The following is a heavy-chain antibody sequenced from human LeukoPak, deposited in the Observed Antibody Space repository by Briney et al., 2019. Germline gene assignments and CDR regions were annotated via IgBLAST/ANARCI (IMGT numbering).Heavy chain of an antibody. V-gene: IGHV1-2*07. CDR1: GYTFTGYY. CDR3: ARIAVAGIAWVDY. D-gene: IGHD6-13*01. CDR2: INPNSGGT. J-gene: IGHJ4*02. Sequence: ASVKVSCKASGYTFTGYYMHWGRQAPEQGLEGMGWINPNSGGTNYAHKFPGRVTMTRDTSISTAYMELSRLRSDDTAVYYCARIAVAGIAWVDYWGQGTMVTVSS.